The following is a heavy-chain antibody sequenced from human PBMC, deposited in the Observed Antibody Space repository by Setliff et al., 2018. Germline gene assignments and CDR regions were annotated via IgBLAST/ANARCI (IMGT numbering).Heavy chain of an antibody. Sequence: PGGSLRLSCAASGFTFSSFWMSWVRQAPGKGLEWVSVVYSGSPNTYYAASVKGRFTITRDNSKNTLYLQMNSLRVEDSGVYYCAKDRDNRWHNFDSWGHGVLVTVSS. CDR2: VYSGSPNT. D-gene: IGHD1-1*01. J-gene: IGHJ4*01. CDR3: AKDRDNRWHNFDS. V-gene: IGHV3-23*03. CDR1: GFTFSSFW.